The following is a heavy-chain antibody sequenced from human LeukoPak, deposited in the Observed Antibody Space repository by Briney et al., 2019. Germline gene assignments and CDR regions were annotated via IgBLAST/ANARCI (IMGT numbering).Heavy chain of an antibody. CDR3: ARVDYASGYFDL. D-gene: IGHD3-16*01. CDR1: ELTFDYYG. J-gene: IGHJ2*01. CDR2: INWNGYSI. V-gene: IGHV3-20*01. Sequence: GGSLRLSCAASELTFDYYGMSWVRQAPGKGLEGVSGINWNGYSIGYADSVKGRFTISGDNGKNFLYLQMNSLKAEDTAFYHCARVDYASGYFDLWGRGTLVTVSS.